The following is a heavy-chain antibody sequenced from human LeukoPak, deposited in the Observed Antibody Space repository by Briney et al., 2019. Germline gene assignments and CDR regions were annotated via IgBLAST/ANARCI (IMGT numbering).Heavy chain of an antibody. Sequence: GGSLRLSCGASGFTFGTYWMHWVRQAPGKGLVWVSGINSDGGTTTYADSVKGRFTISRDNAKNTLYLQMNNLRAEDTAIYYCARDMEPDAFDIWGQGTMVTVSS. CDR3: ARDMEPDAFDI. CDR1: GFTFGTYW. J-gene: IGHJ3*02. CDR2: INSDGGTT. V-gene: IGHV3-74*01. D-gene: IGHD1-1*01.